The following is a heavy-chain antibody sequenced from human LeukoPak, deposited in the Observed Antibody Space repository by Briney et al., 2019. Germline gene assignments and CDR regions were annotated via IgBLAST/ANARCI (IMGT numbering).Heavy chain of an antibody. J-gene: IGHJ4*02. CDR1: GFPFSSYW. V-gene: IGHV3-7*04. CDR3: TRVGYIDEGIDY. D-gene: IGHD5-24*01. Sequence: GGSLRLSCVASGFPFSSYWMTWVRQAPGKGLEWVANIKQDGSKKSYVDSVKGRFTISRDNAKNSLYLQLNSLRAEDTAIYYCTRVGYIDEGIDYWGQGTQVTVSS. CDR2: IKQDGSKK.